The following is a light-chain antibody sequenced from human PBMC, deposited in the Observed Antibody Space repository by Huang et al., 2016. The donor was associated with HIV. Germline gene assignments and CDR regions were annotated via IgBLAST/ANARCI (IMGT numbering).Light chain of an antibody. CDR3: QQRDS. J-gene: IGKJ5*01. CDR1: QSVGRN. Sequence: EIVLTQSPGTLSLSPGERATLSCRASQSVGRNVGWYQQKAGQTPRRVIYEAATRATGIPASCSGSGSGTDFTLTISSLEPEDVSVYYGQQRDSFGQGTRLDIK. CDR2: EAA. V-gene: IGKV3-11*01.